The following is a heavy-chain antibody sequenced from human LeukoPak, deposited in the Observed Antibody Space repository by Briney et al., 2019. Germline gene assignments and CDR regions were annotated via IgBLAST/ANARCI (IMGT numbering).Heavy chain of an antibody. V-gene: IGHV4-39*01. D-gene: IGHD3-10*01. Sequence: SETLSLTCTVSGDSIRSNSYYWGWIRQPPGKGLEWIGSVYYSGSTYYNPSLKSRVTISVDASKNQFSLKLSSVTAADTAVYYCARRYYGSGSYPPDYWGQGTLVTVSS. CDR2: VYYSGST. CDR1: GDSIRSNSYY. CDR3: ARRYYGSGSYPPDY. J-gene: IGHJ4*02.